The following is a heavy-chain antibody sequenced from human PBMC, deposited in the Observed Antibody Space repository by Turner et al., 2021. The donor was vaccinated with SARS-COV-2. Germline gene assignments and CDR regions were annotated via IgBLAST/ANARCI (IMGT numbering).Heavy chain of an antibody. V-gene: IGHV4-59*01. J-gene: IGHJ4*02. CDR1: GGSISGYY. CDR2: MYYAGSA. D-gene: IGHD2-21*02. Sequence: QVQLQESGPGLVKPSETLSLTCTVPGGSISGYYWSWIRQPPGKGLEWVGYMYYAGSAIYNPSLKNRVTMSVDTSKNQFSLKLNSLTAADTAVYFCARALTPKGSLDYWGQGTLVTVSS. CDR3: ARALTPKGSLDY.